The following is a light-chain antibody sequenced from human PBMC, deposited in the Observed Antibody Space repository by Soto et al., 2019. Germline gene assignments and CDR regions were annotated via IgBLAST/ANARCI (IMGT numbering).Light chain of an antibody. V-gene: IGLV2-23*01. Sequence: QSALTQPASVSGSPGQSITISCTGTSSDVGSYDLVSWYQHHPGKAPKLMIYEGSKRPSGVSNRFSGSKSDNTASLTISGLQAEDEADYYCCSYARASTVLFGGGTQLTVL. CDR2: EGS. CDR3: CSYARASTVL. CDR1: SSDVGSYDL. J-gene: IGLJ2*01.